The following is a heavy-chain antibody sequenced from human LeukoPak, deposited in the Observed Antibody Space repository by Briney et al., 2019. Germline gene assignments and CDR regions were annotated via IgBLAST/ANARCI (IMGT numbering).Heavy chain of an antibody. CDR2: IYHSGST. CDR1: GYSISSGYY. Sequence: SETLSLTYTVSGYSISSGYYWGWIRQPPGKGLEWIGSIYHSGSTYYNPSLKSRVTISVDTSKNQFSLKLSSVTAADTAVYYCACLMVYGWYFDLWGRGTLVTVSS. CDR3: ACLMVYGWYFDL. D-gene: IGHD2-8*01. J-gene: IGHJ2*01. V-gene: IGHV4-38-2*02.